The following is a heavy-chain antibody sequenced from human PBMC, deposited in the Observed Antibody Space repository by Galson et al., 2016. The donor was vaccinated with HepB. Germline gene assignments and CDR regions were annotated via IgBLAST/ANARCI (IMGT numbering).Heavy chain of an antibody. CDR1: GSTFTRSA. D-gene: IGHD3-3*01. J-gene: IGHJ3*02. CDR2: IVVGSGNT. CDR3: ASATYDFWSGVAFDI. V-gene: IGHV1-58*01. Sequence: SVKVSCKASGSTFTRSAVQWVRQARGQPLEWIGWIVVGSGNTNYAQKFQKTVTFTRDMSTSTAHMELSSLRSEDTAVYYCASATYDFWSGVAFDIWGHGTLVTVSS.